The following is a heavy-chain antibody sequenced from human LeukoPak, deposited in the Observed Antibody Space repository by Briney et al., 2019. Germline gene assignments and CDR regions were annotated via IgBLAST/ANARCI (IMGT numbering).Heavy chain of an antibody. Sequence: SETLSLTCTVSGGSISSYYWSWIRQPAGKGLEWIGRIYTSGSTNYNPSLKSRVTMSVDTSKNQFSLKLSSVTAADTAVHYCPRDPTMVRRVIGYYYYGMDVWGQGTTVTVSS. CDR1: GGSISSYY. V-gene: IGHV4-4*07. J-gene: IGHJ6*02. D-gene: IGHD3-10*01. CDR3: PRDPTMVRRVIGYYYYGMDV. CDR2: IYTSGST.